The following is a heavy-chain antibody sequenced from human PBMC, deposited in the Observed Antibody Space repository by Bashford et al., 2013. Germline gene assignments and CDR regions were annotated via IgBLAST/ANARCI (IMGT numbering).Heavy chain of an antibody. Sequence: VASVKVSCKASGYSFTGYYIQWVRQAPGQGLEWVGWINSNTGDTKYEQKFQGRVTVTRDTSIGTAFMELSSLRSDDTAVYYCARQPPYSTRGYHFDYWGQGTLVTVSS. D-gene: IGHD4-11*01. CDR1: GYSFTGYY. CDR2: INSNTGDT. J-gene: IGHJ4*02. CDR3: ARQPPYSTRGYHFDY. V-gene: IGHV1-2*02.